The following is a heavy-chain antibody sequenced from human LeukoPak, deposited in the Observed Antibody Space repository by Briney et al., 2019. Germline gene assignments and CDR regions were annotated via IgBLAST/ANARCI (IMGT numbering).Heavy chain of an antibody. CDR3: ANYGSGSYRFDP. V-gene: IGHV4-31*03. D-gene: IGHD3-10*01. CDR2: IYYSGST. CDR1: GGSISSGGYY. Sequence: SQTPSLTCTVSGGSISSGGYYWSWIRQHPGKGLEWIGYIYYSGSTYYNPSLKSRVTISVDTSKNQFSLKLSSVSAADTAVYYCANYGSGSYRFDPWGQGTLVTVSS. J-gene: IGHJ5*02.